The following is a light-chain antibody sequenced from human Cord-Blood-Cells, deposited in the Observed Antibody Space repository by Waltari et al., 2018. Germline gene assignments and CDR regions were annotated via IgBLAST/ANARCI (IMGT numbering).Light chain of an antibody. J-gene: IGKJ2*03. V-gene: IGKV1-5*03. CDR2: KAS. Sequence: DIQMTQSPSTLSASVGDRVAFTCRASQSISSWLAWYQPKPGKAPKLLIYKASSLESGVPSRFSGSGSGTEFTLTISSLQPDDFATYDCQQYNSYSPYSFGQGTKLEIK. CDR1: QSISSW. CDR3: QQYNSYSPYS.